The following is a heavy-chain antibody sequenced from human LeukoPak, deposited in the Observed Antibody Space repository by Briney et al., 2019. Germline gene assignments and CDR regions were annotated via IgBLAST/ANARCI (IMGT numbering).Heavy chain of an antibody. D-gene: IGHD3-10*01. CDR3: AREKGGSGSYYKVLYNWFDP. CDR1: GGSFSGYY. CDR2: INHSGST. J-gene: IGHJ5*02. V-gene: IGHV4-34*01. Sequence: SETLSLTCAVYGGSFSGYYWSWIRQSPGKGLEWIGEINHSGSTNYNPSLKSRVTISVDTSKNQFSLKLSSVTAADTAVYYCAREKGGSGSYYKVLYNWFDPWGQGTLVTVSS.